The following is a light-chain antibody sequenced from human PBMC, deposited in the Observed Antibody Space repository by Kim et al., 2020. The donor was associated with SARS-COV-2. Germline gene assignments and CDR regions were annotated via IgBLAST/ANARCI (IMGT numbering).Light chain of an antibody. CDR1: HSLLHSNGYNY. J-gene: IGKJ5*01. V-gene: IGKV2-28*01. CDR3: MQALQTSIT. Sequence: PASISCMSSHSLLHSNGYNYLDWYLQKPGQSPQLLIYLGSNRASGVPDRFSGSGSGTDFTLKISRVEAEDVGVYYCMQALQTSITFGQGTRLEIK. CDR2: LGS.